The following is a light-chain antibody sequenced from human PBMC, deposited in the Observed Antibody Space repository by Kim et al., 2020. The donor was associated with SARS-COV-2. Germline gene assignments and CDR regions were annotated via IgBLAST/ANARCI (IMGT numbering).Light chain of an antibody. CDR1: PGAVTIAYY. V-gene: IGLV7-43*01. CDR2: STS. CDR3: LLYYGGAQV. Sequence: PVRSVPPTRPSTPGAVTIAYYPHWFQQKPGQAPRALIYSTSHNPSWTPARFSGSLLGGKAALTLSGVQPEDEAEYYCLLYYGGAQVFGGGTQLTVL. J-gene: IGLJ3*02.